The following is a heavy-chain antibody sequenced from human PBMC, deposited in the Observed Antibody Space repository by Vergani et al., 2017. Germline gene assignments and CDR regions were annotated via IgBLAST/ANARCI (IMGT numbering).Heavy chain of an antibody. CDR2: TCYDGNNK. J-gene: IGHJ5*02. Sequence: QVQLVESGGGVVQPGRSLRLSCAASGFTFSHYGMHWVRQAPGKGLEWVSVTCYDGNNKQYADSVKGRFTISRDNSKSTMYLQMNSLRDEDTGVYYCARDLRLLYNRFDPWGQGTLVTVSS. D-gene: IGHD1-14*01. CDR1: GFTFSHYG. CDR3: ARDLRLLYNRFDP. V-gene: IGHV3-33*01.